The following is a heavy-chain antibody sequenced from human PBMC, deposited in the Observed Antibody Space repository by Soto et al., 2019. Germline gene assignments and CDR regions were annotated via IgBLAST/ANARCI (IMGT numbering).Heavy chain of an antibody. Sequence: GGSLRLSCVDSGRYFTDYNMYWVRQAPGKGLEWVAAIAYDGRGNYYADSVKGRFTISSDDSSKTLFLQMDSLRPEDTAVYYCAKDQLYIRGVIHNWFDPWGQGTLVTVSS. CDR1: GRYFTDYN. D-gene: IGHD3-10*02. J-gene: IGHJ5*02. V-gene: IGHV3-30*18. CDR3: AKDQLYIRGVIHNWFDP. CDR2: IAYDGRGN.